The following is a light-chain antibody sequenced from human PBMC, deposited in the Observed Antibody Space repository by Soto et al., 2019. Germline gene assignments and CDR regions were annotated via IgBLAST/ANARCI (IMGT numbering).Light chain of an antibody. Sequence: DIQMTQSPSTLSASVGDRVTITCRASQSISTWLAWYQQKPGKAPNLLIYKASSLGSGVPSRFSGSGSGTEFTLTISSLQPDGFATYYCQQYKSYSPYTFGQGTKLEIK. CDR2: KAS. CDR1: QSISTW. J-gene: IGKJ2*01. CDR3: QQYKSYSPYT. V-gene: IGKV1-5*03.